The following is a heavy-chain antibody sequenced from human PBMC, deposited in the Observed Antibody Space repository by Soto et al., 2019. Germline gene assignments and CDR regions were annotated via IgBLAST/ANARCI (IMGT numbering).Heavy chain of an antibody. CDR2: IHHSGST. CDR1: GGSISSGENF. Sequence: SETLSLTCTVSGGSISSGENFWNWIRQSPWKGLEWIGYIHHSGSTYYNPSLKSRLTISVDTSKNQISLKLNSVTAADTAVYYCARDTGTYPYYFDYWGQGXLVTVSS. J-gene: IGHJ4*02. CDR3: ARDTGTYPYYFDY. D-gene: IGHD1-26*01. V-gene: IGHV4-30-4*01.